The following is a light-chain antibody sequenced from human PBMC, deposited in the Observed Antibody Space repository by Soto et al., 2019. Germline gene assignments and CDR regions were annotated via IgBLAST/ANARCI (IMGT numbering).Light chain of an antibody. Sequence: QSVLTQPPSVSGAPGQRVTISCTGSSSNIGAGYDLHWYQQLPGTAPKLLIYGNSNRPSGVPDRCSGSKSGTSASLAITGLQDEDEADYDSQYYDISRSVVFGGGTKLTVL. CDR3: QYYDISRSVV. J-gene: IGLJ2*01. CDR2: GNS. V-gene: IGLV1-40*01. CDR1: SSNIGAGYD.